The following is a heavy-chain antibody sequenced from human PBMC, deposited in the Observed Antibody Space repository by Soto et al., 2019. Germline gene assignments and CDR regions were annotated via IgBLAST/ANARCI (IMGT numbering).Heavy chain of an antibody. Sequence: QVQLVESGGGVVQPGRSLRLSCAASGFTFSSYGMHWVRQAPGKGLEWVAVIWYDGSNKYYADSVKGRFTISRDNSKNTLYLQMNSLRAEDTAVYYCARSCSGGSCYRKVYYYGMDVWGQGTTVTVSS. CDR3: ARSCSGGSCYRKVYYYGMDV. CDR1: GFTFSSYG. J-gene: IGHJ6*02. V-gene: IGHV3-33*01. CDR2: IWYDGSNK. D-gene: IGHD2-15*01.